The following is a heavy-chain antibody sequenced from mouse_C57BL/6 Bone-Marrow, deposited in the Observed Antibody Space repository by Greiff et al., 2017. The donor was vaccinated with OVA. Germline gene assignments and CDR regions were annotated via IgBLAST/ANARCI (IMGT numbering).Heavy chain of an antibody. Sequence: DVKLVESGGGLVKPGGSLKLSCAASGFTFSSYTMSWVRQTPEKRLEWVATISGGGGNTYYPDSVKGRFTISRDNAKNTLYLQMSSLRSEDTALYYCARQYGNYVAWFAYWGQGTLVTVSA. CDR3: ARQYGNYVAWFAY. CDR2: ISGGGGNT. CDR1: GFTFSSYT. D-gene: IGHD2-1*01. J-gene: IGHJ3*01. V-gene: IGHV5-9*01.